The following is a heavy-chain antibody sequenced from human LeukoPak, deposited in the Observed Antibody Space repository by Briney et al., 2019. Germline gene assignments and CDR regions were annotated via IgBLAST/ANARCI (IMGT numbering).Heavy chain of an antibody. V-gene: IGHV4-59*08. CDR3: ARGADYGGNPYFDY. J-gene: IGHJ4*02. D-gene: IGHD4-23*01. CDR2: IYYSGST. CDR1: GGSISSYY. Sequence: SETLSLTCTVSGGSISSYYCSWIRQPPGQGLEWMGYIYYSGSTNYNSSLKSRVTISVATSNNQFSLKLSSVTAADTAVYYCARGADYGGNPYFDYWGQGTLVTVSS.